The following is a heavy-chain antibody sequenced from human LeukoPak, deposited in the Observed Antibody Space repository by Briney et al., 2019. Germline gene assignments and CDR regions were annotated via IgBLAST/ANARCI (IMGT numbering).Heavy chain of an antibody. V-gene: IGHV3-21*04. Sequence: GGSLRLSCAASGFTFSSYSMNWVRQAPGKGLEWVSSISSSSSYIYYADSVKGRFTISRDNAKNSLYLQMNSLRAEDTALYYCAKAQRYYNYYYYGMDVWGQGTTVTVSS. CDR1: GFTFSSYS. CDR3: AKAQRYYNYYYYGMDV. CDR2: ISSSSSYI. D-gene: IGHD1-26*01. J-gene: IGHJ6*02.